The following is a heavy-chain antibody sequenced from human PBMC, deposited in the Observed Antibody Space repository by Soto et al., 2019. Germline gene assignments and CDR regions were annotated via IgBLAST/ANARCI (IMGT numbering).Heavy chain of an antibody. CDR1: GGTFSSYA. D-gene: IGHD3-10*01. CDR2: IIPIFGTA. Sequence: SVKVSCKASGGTFSSYAISWVRQAPGQGLEWMGGIIPIFGTANYAQKFQGRVTITADESTSTAYMELSSLRSEDTAVYYCARPRWGRFGELFSDYYYYGMDVWGQGTTVTVSS. J-gene: IGHJ6*02. CDR3: ARPRWGRFGELFSDYYYYGMDV. V-gene: IGHV1-69*13.